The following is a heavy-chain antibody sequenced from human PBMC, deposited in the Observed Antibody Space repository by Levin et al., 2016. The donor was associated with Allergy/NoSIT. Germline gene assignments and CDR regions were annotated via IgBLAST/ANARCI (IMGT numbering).Heavy chain of an antibody. CDR2: ISSSSSYI. J-gene: IGHJ6*03. CDR1: GFTFSSYS. D-gene: IGHD3-3*01. Sequence: GESLKISCAASGFTFSSYSMNWVRQAPGKGLEWVSSISSSSSYIYYADSVKGRFTISRDNAKNSLYLQMNSLRAEDTAVYYCARDGAQIVTIFGVVTPRYYYMDVWGKGTTVTVSS. CDR3: ARDGAQIVTIFGVVTPRYYYMDV. V-gene: IGHV3-21*01.